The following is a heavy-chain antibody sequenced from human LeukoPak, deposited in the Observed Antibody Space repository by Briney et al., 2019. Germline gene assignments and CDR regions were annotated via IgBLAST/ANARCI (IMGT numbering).Heavy chain of an antibody. CDR2: ISAYNGNT. V-gene: IGHV1-18*01. D-gene: IGHD4-17*01. CDR3: ARDTTYGDHGGY. Sequence: ASVKVSCMASGYTFTSYGISWVRQAPGQGLECMGWISAYNGNTNYAQKLQGRVTMTTDTSTSTAYMELRSLRSDDTAVYYWARDTTYGDHGGYWGQGTLVPVSS. J-gene: IGHJ4*02. CDR1: GYTFTSYG.